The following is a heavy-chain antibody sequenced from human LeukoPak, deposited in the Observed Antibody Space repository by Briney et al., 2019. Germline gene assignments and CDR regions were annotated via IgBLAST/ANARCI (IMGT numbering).Heavy chain of an antibody. J-gene: IGHJ5*02. CDR2: INHSGST. V-gene: IGHV4-34*01. CDR1: GGSFSGYY. D-gene: IGHD2-15*01. Sequence: SETLSLTCAVYGGSFSGYYWSWIRQPPGKGLEWIGEINHSGSTNYNPSLKSRVTISVDTSKNQFSLKLSSVTAADTAVYYCAREKGYCSGGSCYGSWFDPWGQGTLVTVSS. CDR3: AREKGYCSGGSCYGSWFDP.